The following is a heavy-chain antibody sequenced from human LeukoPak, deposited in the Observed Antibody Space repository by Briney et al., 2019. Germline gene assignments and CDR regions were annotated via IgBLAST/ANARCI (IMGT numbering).Heavy chain of an antibody. V-gene: IGHV1-8*01. CDR3: ARVGTFGGVIDY. CDR1: GYTFTSYD. D-gene: IGHD3-16*01. CDR2: MNPNSGNT. J-gene: IGHJ4*02. Sequence: ASVKVSCKASGYTFTSYDINWVRQATGQGLEWMGWMNPNSGNTGYAQKFQGRVTMTRNTSISTAYMELSSLRSEDTAVYYCARVGTFGGVIDYWGRGTLVTVSS.